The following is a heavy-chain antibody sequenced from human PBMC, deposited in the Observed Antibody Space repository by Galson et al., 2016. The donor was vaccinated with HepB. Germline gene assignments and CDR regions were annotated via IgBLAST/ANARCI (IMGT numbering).Heavy chain of an antibody. CDR1: GFTFSSCP. J-gene: IGHJ5*02. CDR3: AKAADYYDSSGYYYLNWFDP. V-gene: IGHV3-23*01. D-gene: IGHD3-22*01. Sequence: SLRLSCAASGFTFSSCPMSWVRQAPGKGLEWVSSLTSSGGSTYYADSVKGRFTISRDNSKNTLYLQMNSLRAEDTAVYYCAKAADYYDSSGYYYLNWFDPWGQGTLVTVSS. CDR2: LTSSGGST.